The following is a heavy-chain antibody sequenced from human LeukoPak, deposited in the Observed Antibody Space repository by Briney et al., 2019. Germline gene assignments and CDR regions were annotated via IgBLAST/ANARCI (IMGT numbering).Heavy chain of an antibody. D-gene: IGHD3-10*01. J-gene: IGHJ4*02. Sequence: PGGSLRLSCAASGFTFSSYGMHWVRQAPGKGLEWVAVIWYDGSNKYYADSVKGRFTISRDNSKNTLYLQMNSLRAEDTAVYYCARDDPSGGYYGSGSYSENVYWGQGTLATVSS. CDR1: GFTFSSYG. CDR3: ARDDPSGGYYGSGSYSENVY. V-gene: IGHV3-33*01. CDR2: IWYDGSNK.